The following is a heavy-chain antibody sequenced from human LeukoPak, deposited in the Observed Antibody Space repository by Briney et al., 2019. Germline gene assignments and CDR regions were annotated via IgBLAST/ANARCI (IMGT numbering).Heavy chain of an antibody. CDR3: ATGGAPGGRFEY. J-gene: IGHJ4*02. D-gene: IGHD3-16*01. V-gene: IGHV3-7*01. CDR1: GFTFSWST. CDR2: MKEDGSET. Sequence: PGGSLRLSCVVSGFTFSWSTMSWVRQVPGKGPEGVAKMKEDGSETQYVDSAKGRFTISRDNAKNSLYLQMNSLRVEGTAVYYCATGGAPGGRFEYWGQGALVTVSS.